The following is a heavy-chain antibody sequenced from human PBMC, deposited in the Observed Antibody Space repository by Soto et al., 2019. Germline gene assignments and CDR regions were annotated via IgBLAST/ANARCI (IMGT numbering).Heavy chain of an antibody. Sequence: QVQLVESGGGVVQPGRSLRLSCAASGFTFSSYAMHWVRQAPGKGLEWVAVISYDGSNKYYADSVKGRFTISRDNSKNALYLQVNSLRAEDTAVYYCAREGIVRGGYYYDSRLGAYYYYGMDVWGQGTTVTVSS. V-gene: IGHV3-30-3*01. CDR2: ISYDGSNK. CDR1: GFTFSSYA. CDR3: AREGIVRGGYYYDSRLGAYYYYGMDV. J-gene: IGHJ6*02. D-gene: IGHD3-22*01.